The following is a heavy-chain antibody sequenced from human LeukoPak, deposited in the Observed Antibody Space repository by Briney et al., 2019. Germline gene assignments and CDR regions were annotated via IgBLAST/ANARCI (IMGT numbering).Heavy chain of an antibody. CDR2: IYTSGST. V-gene: IGHV4-4*07. CDR3: ARAPRYCSSTSCYLRFDP. Sequence: SETLSLTCTVSGGSISSYYWSWIRQPAGKGLEWIGRIYTSGSTNYNPSLKSRVTMSVDTSKNQLSLKLSSVTAADTAVYYCARAPRYCSSTSCYLRFDPWGQGTLVTVSS. D-gene: IGHD2-2*01. J-gene: IGHJ5*02. CDR1: GGSISSYY.